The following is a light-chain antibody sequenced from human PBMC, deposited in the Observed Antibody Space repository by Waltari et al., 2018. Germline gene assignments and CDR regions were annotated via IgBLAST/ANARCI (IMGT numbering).Light chain of an antibody. CDR2: GAS. V-gene: IGKV3-20*01. J-gene: IGKJ1*01. CDR3: QHYLRLPVT. CDR1: QIVSRA. Sequence: EIVLTQSPGTLSLSLGARAPVSCRSSQIVSRALAWYQQKPGQAPRLLIYGASTRATGIPDRFSGSGSGTDFSLTISRLEPDDFAVYYCQHYLRLPVTFGQGTTVEI.